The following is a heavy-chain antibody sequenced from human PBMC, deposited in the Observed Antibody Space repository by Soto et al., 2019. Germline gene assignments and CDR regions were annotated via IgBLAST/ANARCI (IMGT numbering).Heavy chain of an antibody. J-gene: IGHJ2*01. Sequence: LTCAVSGDSFSSYWMHWVRQAPGKGLVWVSRINSDGSSTSYADSVKGRFTISRDNAKNTLYLQMNSLRAEDTAVYYCARGGSLNWYFDLWGRGTLVTVSS. CDR3: ARGGSLNWYFDL. CDR2: INSDGSST. V-gene: IGHV3-74*01. CDR1: GDSFSSYW. D-gene: IGHD1-26*01.